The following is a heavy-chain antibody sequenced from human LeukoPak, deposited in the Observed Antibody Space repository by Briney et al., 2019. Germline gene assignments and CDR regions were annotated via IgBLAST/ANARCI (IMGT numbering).Heavy chain of an antibody. J-gene: IGHJ5*02. Sequence: SQTLSLTCTVSGGSISSGDYYWSWIRQPPGKGLEWIGSIYYSGSTVYNPSLKSRVTISVDTSKNLFSLKLSSVTAADTAVYYCARADGSGSYYNWFDPWGQGTLVTVSS. CDR3: ARADGSGSYYNWFDP. V-gene: IGHV4-30-4*01. D-gene: IGHD3-10*01. CDR2: IYYSGST. CDR1: GGSISSGDYY.